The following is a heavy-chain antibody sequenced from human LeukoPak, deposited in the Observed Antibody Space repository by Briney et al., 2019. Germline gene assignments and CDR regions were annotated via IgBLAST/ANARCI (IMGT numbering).Heavy chain of an antibody. V-gene: IGHV4-61*01. CDR3: AGSLGTLNWFDP. J-gene: IGHJ5*02. CDR2: IYYSGST. CDR1: GGSISSSSYY. D-gene: IGHD7-27*01. Sequence: PSETLSLTCTVSGGSISSSSYYWSWIRQPPGKGLEWIGYIYYSGSTNYNPSLKSRVTISVDTSKNQSSLKLSSVTAADTAVYYCAGSLGTLNWFDPWGQGTLVTVSS.